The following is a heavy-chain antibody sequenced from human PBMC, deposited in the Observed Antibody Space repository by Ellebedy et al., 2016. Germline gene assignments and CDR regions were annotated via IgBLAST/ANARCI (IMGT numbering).Heavy chain of an antibody. J-gene: IGHJ4*02. Sequence: GGSLRLSCAASGFTFNSYAMSWVRQAPGKGLEWVSAISGSGGSTYSADSVKGRFTISRDNSKNTLYLQMNSLRAEDTAVYYCAKDHRNSSSWYEWLDYWGQGTLVTVSS. CDR2: ISGSGGST. CDR3: AKDHRNSSSWYEWLDY. D-gene: IGHD6-13*01. V-gene: IGHV3-23*01. CDR1: GFTFNSYA.